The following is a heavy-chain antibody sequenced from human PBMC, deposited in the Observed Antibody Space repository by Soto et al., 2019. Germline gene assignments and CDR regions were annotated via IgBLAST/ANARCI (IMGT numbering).Heavy chain of an antibody. CDR2: IIPIFGTA. V-gene: IGHV1-69*01. D-gene: IGHD3-22*01. J-gene: IGHJ3*02. Sequence: QVQLVQSGAEVTKPGSSVKVSCKASGGTFSSYAISWVRQAPGQGLEWMGGIIPIFGTANYAQKFQGRITITADESTSTADRELSSLRSEDTAVDYCARGGEVVAQDLDAFDIWGQGTMVTVSS. CDR3: ARGGEVVAQDLDAFDI. CDR1: GGTFSSYA.